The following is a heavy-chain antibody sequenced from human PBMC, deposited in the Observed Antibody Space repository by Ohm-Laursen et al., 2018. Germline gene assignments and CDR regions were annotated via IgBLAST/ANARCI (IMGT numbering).Heavy chain of an antibody. V-gene: IGHV3-23*01. CDR2: ISGSGASS. CDR3: AKGGDFWSGYYGAY. D-gene: IGHD3-3*01. Sequence: SLRLSCSASGFTFSSYAMSWVRQAPGKSLECISTISGSGASSHYADSVKGRFTISRDNAKNTLYLQMNSLRAEDTAVYYCAKGGDFWSGYYGAYWGQGTLVTVSS. J-gene: IGHJ4*02. CDR1: GFTFSSYA.